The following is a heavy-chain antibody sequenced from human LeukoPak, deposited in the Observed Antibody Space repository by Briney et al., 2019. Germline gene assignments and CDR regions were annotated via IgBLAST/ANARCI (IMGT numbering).Heavy chain of an antibody. Sequence: SETLSLTCTVSGGSISSGDYYWSWIRQPPGKGLEWIGYIYYSGSAYYNPSLKSRVTISVDTSKNQFSLKLSSVTAADTAVYYCATEGITGTVGPFDPWGQGTLVTVSS. J-gene: IGHJ5*02. V-gene: IGHV4-30-4*08. CDR2: IYYSGSA. CDR1: GGSISSGDYY. D-gene: IGHD1-20*01. CDR3: ATEGITGTVGPFDP.